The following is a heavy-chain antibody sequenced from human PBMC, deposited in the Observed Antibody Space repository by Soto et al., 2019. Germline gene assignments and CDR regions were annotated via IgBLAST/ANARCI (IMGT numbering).Heavy chain of an antibody. J-gene: IGHJ4*02. D-gene: IGHD6-13*01. CDR3: ASLRSRRNIDY. Sequence: QVQLQESGPGLVKPSQTLSLTCTVSGGSISTDDHYWSWIRQPPGKGLEWIGYIYYTGSTHYNPSLKSRLFTSLDTSKNQFSLQLTSVTAADTAVYYCASLRSRRNIDYWGQGTLVTVSS. CDR2: IYYTGST. CDR1: GGSISTDDHY. V-gene: IGHV4-30-4*01.